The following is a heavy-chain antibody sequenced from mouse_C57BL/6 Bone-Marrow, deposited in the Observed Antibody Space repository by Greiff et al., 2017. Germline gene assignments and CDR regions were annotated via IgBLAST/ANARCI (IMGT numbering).Heavy chain of an antibody. V-gene: IGHV1-26*01. Sequence: EVQLQQSGPELVKPGASVKISCKASGYKFTDYYMNWVQQSHGKSLEWIGDINPNNGGTCYNQKFKGKATLTVDKSSSTAYMELRSLTSEDSAVYYCARGSYYYGSSYWYFDVWGTGTTVTVSS. CDR1: GYKFTDYY. D-gene: IGHD1-1*01. CDR2: INPNNGGT. J-gene: IGHJ1*03. CDR3: ARGSYYYGSSYWYFDV.